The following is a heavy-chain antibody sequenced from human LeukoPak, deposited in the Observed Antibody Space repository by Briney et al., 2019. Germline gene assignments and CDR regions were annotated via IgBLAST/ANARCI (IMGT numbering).Heavy chain of an antibody. D-gene: IGHD6-13*01. J-gene: IGHJ4*02. CDR3: ARVVAAATYYFDY. Sequence: SETLSLTCTVSGGSISSYYWSWIRQPAGKGLEWIGRVYTSGSTNYNPSLKSRVTVSVDTPKNQFSLKLSSVTAADTAVYYCARVVAAATYYFDYWGQGTLVTVSS. V-gene: IGHV4-4*07. CDR2: VYTSGST. CDR1: GGSISSYY.